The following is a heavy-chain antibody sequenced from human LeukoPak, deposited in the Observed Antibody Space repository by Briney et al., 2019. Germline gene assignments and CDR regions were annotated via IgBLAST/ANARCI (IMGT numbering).Heavy chain of an antibody. CDR1: GFSFSDYY. CDR3: ARDRNYYGSGSYYI. CDR2: IKSGATTM. V-gene: IGHV3-11*04. D-gene: IGHD3-10*01. J-gene: IGHJ4*02. Sequence: GGSLRLSCEASGFSFSDYYMTWIRQPPGKGLEWIAYIKSGATTMYYADSVKGRFTISRDNAKNSLYLQMNSLRAEDTAVYYCARDRNYYGSGSYYIWGQGTLVTVSS.